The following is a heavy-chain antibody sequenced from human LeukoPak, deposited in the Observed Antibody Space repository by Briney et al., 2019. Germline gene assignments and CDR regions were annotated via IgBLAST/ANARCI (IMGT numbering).Heavy chain of an antibody. V-gene: IGHV4-38-2*02. CDR1: GYSISSTYF. CDR2: VFHSGNT. D-gene: IGHD6-6*01. CDR3: ARDRSVGVLPAPPFDF. Sequence: SETLSLTCTVSGYSISSTYFWGWIRQPPGKGLEWVGSVFHSGNTYYNPSLKSRLTISADTSKNQFSLTLTSVTAADTAVYYCARDRSVGVLPAPPFDFWGQGTLVTVSS. J-gene: IGHJ4*02.